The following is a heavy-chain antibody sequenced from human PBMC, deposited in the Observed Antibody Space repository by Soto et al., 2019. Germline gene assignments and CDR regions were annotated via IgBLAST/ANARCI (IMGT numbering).Heavy chain of an antibody. CDR3: ARDPMGDYYDSSGYMYYYYGMDV. CDR1: GFTFSDYY. D-gene: IGHD3-22*01. J-gene: IGHJ6*02. CDR2: ISSRSSYT. Sequence: GGSLRLSCAASGFTFSDYYMSWIRQAPEKGLEWVSYISSRSSYTNYADSVKGRFTISRDNAKNSLYLQMNSLRAEDTAVYYCARDPMGDYYDSSGYMYYYYGMDVWGQGTTVTVSS. V-gene: IGHV3-11*06.